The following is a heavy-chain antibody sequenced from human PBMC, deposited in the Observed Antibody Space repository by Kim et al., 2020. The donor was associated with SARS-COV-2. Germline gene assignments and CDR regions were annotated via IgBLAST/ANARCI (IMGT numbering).Heavy chain of an antibody. CDR3: ARDEGFYSSSWYDLVDY. CDR1: GFTFSSYA. CDR2: ISYDGSNK. V-gene: IGHV3-30-3*01. D-gene: IGHD6-13*01. Sequence: GGSLRLSCAASGFTFSSYAMHWVRQAPGKGLEWVAVISYDGSNKYYADSVKGRFTISRDNSKNTLYLQMNSLRAEDTAVYYCARDEGFYSSSWYDLVDYWGQGTLVTVSS. J-gene: IGHJ4*02.